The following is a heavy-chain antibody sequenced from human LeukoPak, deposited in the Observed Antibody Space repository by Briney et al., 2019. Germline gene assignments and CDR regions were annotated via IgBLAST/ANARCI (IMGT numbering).Heavy chain of an antibody. J-gene: IGHJ4*02. V-gene: IGHV3-30*18. Sequence: PGGSLRLSCTASGFTFSSYGMHWVRQAPGKGLEWVAVISYDGSNKYYADSVKSRFTISRDNSKNTLYLQMNSLRAEDTAVYYCAKDPAVVWFGSHPDYWGQGTLVTVSS. CDR1: GFTFSSYG. CDR3: AKDPAVVWFGSHPDY. CDR2: ISYDGSNK. D-gene: IGHD3-10*01.